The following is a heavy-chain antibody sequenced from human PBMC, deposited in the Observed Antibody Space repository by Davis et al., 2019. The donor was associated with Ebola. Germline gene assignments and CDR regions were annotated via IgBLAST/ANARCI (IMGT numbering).Heavy chain of an antibody. CDR3: TSGYTYGHAPDY. CDR1: GFTFSGSA. CDR2: IRSKANSYAT. D-gene: IGHD5-18*01. V-gene: IGHV3-73*01. Sequence: GESLKISCAASGFTFSGSAMHWVRQASGKGLAWVGRIRSKANSYATAYAASVKGRFTISRDDSKNTAYLQMNSLKTEDTAVYYCTSGYTYGHAPDYWGQGTLVTVSS. J-gene: IGHJ4*02.